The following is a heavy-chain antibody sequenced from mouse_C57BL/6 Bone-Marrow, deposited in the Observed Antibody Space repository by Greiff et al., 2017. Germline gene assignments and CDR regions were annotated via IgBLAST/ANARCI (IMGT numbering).Heavy chain of an antibody. D-gene: IGHD1-1*01. CDR2: ISSGGSYT. V-gene: IGHV5-6*01. J-gene: IGHJ1*03. CDR1: GFTFSSYG. Sequence: EVKLVESGGDLVKPGGSLKLSCAASGFTFSSYGMSWVRQTPDKRLEWVATISSGGSYTYYPDSVKGRFTISRDNAKNTLYLQMSILKSEDTAMYYCARPGITTVVDWYFDVWGTGTTVTVAS. CDR3: ARPGITTVVDWYFDV.